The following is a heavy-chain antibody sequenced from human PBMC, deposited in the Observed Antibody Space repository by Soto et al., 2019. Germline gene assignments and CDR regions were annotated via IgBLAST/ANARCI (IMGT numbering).Heavy chain of an antibody. CDR3: ARDHKEAFDI. CDR2: MYFNEST. Sequence: TSETLSLTCTVSGGSISSYFLNWIRQAPGKGLEWIGYMYFNESTNYNPSLKSRVTISLDTSKSLFSLKLNSVTAADTAVYYCARDHKEAFDIWGQGTRVTVSS. V-gene: IGHV4-59*01. J-gene: IGHJ3*02. CDR1: GGSISSYF.